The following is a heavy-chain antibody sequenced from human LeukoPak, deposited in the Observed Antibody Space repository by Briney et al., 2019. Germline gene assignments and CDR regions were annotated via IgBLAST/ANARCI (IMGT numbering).Heavy chain of an antibody. J-gene: IGHJ6*03. D-gene: IGHD5-12*01. V-gene: IGHV3-23*01. CDR1: GFTFSSYA. CDR3: AKSYDGYYYYYMDV. CDR2: ISGGGGST. Sequence: GGSLRLSCAASGFTFSSYAMSWVRQAPGKGLEWVSAISGGGGSTYYADSVKGRFTISRDNSKNTLYLQMNSLRAEDTAVYYCAKSYDGYYYYYMDVWGKGTTVTVSS.